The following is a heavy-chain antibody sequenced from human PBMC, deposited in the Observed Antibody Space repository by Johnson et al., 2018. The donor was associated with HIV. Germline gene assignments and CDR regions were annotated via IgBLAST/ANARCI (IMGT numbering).Heavy chain of an antibody. CDR2: IWYDGSNK. D-gene: IGHD1-26*01. Sequence: LRLSCAASGFTFSSYGMHWVRQAPGKGLEWVAVIWYDGSNKYYADSVKGRFTISRDNSKNTLYLQMNSLRAEDTAVYYCARGGGSSVAFDIWGQGTMVTVSS. V-gene: IGHV3-33*01. J-gene: IGHJ3*02. CDR1: GFTFSSYG. CDR3: ARGGGSSVAFDI.